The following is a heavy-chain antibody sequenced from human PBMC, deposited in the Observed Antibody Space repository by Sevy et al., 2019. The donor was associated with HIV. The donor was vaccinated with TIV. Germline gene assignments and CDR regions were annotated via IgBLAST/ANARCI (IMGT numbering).Heavy chain of an antibody. CDR2: FYYSGST. Sequence: SETLSLTCTVSGGSISSYYWSWIRQPPGKGLEWIGYFYYSGSTNYYPSLKSRVTISVDTSKNQFSLKRSSVTAADTAVYYCASLLASFDYWGQGTLVTVSS. J-gene: IGHJ4*02. D-gene: IGHD2-21*01. CDR3: ASLLASFDY. CDR1: GGSISSYY. V-gene: IGHV4-59*01.